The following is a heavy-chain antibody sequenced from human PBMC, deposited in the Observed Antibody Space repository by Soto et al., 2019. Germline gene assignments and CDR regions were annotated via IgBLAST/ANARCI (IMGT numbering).Heavy chain of an antibody. V-gene: IGHV4-30-2*01. CDR3: ARDAGYYYDSSGYYFDY. D-gene: IGHD3-22*01. J-gene: IGHJ4*02. CDR1: GGSISSGGYS. Sequence: PSETLSLTCAVSGGSISSGGYSWSWIRQPPGKGLEWIGYIYHSGSTYYNPSLKSRVTISVDRSKNQFSLKLSSVTAADTAVYYCARDAGYYYDSSGYYFDYWGQGTLVTVSS. CDR2: IYHSGST.